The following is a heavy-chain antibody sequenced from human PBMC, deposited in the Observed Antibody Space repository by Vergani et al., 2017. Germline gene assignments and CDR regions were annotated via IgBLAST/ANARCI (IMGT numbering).Heavy chain of an antibody. CDR1: GFTFSSYA. CDR3: ARGSIDSGNVPGLHYMDV. J-gene: IGHJ6*03. Sequence: QVQLVESGGGVVQPGRSLRLSCAASGFTFSSYAMHWVRQAPGKGLEWVAVISYDGSKKNYADSVKGRFTISRDNSKNTLYLQMNSLGAEDTAVYYCARGSIDSGNVPGLHYMDVWGKGTTVTVSS. CDR2: ISYDGSKK. V-gene: IGHV3-30-3*01. D-gene: IGHD3-10*01.